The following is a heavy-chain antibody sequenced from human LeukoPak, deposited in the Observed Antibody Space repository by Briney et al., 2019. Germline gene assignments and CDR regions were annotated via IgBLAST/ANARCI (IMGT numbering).Heavy chain of an antibody. CDR1: GFTFGDYA. CDR2: VCGSSVGT. D-gene: IGHD2-15*01. V-gene: IGHV3-23*01. CDR3: AKAETTGGSCYSPSDF. J-gene: IGHJ4*02. Sequence: PGRSLRLSCTGSGFTFGDYAMSWVRQAPGKRLEWVSTVCGSSVGTYYADSVKGRFTISRDSSKNMLYLQMNSLRVEDTAVYYCAKAETTGGSCYSPSDFWGQGTLVTVSS.